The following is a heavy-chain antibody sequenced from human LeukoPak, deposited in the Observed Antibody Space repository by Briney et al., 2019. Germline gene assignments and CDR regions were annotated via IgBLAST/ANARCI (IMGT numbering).Heavy chain of an antibody. CDR2: ISGSDAIT. Sequence: GGSLSLSCAGSGVTFSNYIMSWVRQAPWQGLEWVSAISGSDAITYYGGSVRGRFPISRDNSKNTLYLQMNSLRAEDTAVYYCAKPRGLGIVGAHFDYWGQGTLVTVSS. V-gene: IGHV3-23*01. CDR1: GVTFSNYI. CDR3: AKPRGLGIVGAHFDY. D-gene: IGHD1-26*01. J-gene: IGHJ4*02.